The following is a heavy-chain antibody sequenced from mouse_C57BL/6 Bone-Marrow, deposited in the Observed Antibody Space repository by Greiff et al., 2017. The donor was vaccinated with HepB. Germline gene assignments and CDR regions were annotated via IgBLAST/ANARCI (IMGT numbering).Heavy chain of an antibody. CDR3: ARRYYYGSSLAY. Sequence: EVKLMESGGGLVKPGGSLKLSCAASGFTFSDYGMHWVRQAPEKGLEWVAYISSGSSTIYYADTVKGRFTISRDNAKNTLFLQMTSLRSEDTAMYYCARRYYYGSSLAYWGQGTLVTVSA. V-gene: IGHV5-17*01. D-gene: IGHD1-1*01. CDR2: ISSGSSTI. CDR1: GFTFSDYG. J-gene: IGHJ3*01.